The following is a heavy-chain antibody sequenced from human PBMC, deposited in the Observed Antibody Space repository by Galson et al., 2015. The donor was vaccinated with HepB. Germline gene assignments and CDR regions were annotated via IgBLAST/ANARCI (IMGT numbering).Heavy chain of an antibody. D-gene: IGHD3-3*01. Sequence: SVKVSCKASGGTFSSYAISWVRQAPGQGLEWMGGIIPIFGTANYAQKFQGRVTITADESTSTAYMELSSLRSEDTAVYYCARSSYYDFWSGYYTKGYYYYMDVWGKGTTVTVSS. CDR2: IIPIFGTA. J-gene: IGHJ6*03. CDR1: GGTFSSYA. CDR3: ARSSYYDFWSGYYTKGYYYYMDV. V-gene: IGHV1-69*13.